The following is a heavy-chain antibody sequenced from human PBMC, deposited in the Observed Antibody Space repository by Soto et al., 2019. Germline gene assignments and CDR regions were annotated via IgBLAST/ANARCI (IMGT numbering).Heavy chain of an antibody. CDR2: IYYSGST. Sequence: SETLSLTCTVSGGSISSYYWSWIRQPPGKGLEWIGYIYYSGSTNYNPSLKSRVTISVDTSKNQFSLKLSSVTAADTAVYYCARRYSSSWYHIFDYWGQGTLVTVSS. J-gene: IGHJ4*02. CDR1: GGSISSYY. D-gene: IGHD6-13*01. V-gene: IGHV4-59*01. CDR3: ARRYSSSWYHIFDY.